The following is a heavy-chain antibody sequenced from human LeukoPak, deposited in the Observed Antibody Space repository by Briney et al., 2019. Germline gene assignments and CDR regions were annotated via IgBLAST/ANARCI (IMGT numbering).Heavy chain of an antibody. CDR2: VSGSDGST. D-gene: IGHD2-15*01. CDR1: GFTFRTYA. J-gene: IGHJ4*02. Sequence: HPGGSLRLSCAASGFTFRTYAMSWVRQAPGKGLEWVSGVSGSDGSTSYADFVKGRFTISRDNSKNTLYLQINSLRAEDTALYYCAKSHCSAGHCNSGIYFDSWGLGTLVTVSS. V-gene: IGHV3-23*01. CDR3: AKSHCSAGHCNSGIYFDS.